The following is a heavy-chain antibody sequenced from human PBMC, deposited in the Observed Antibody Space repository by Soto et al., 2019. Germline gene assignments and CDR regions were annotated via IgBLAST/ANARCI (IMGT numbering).Heavy chain of an antibody. D-gene: IGHD3-22*01. V-gene: IGHV1-69*13. Sequence: SVKVSCKASGGTFSSYAISWVRQAPGQGLEWMGGIIPIFGTANYAQKFQGRVTITADESTSTAYMELSSLRSEDTAVYYCARAAGSSGYYYVGGYYFDYWGQGTLVTVSS. CDR2: IIPIFGTA. J-gene: IGHJ4*02. CDR1: GGTFSSYA. CDR3: ARAAGSSGYYYVGGYYFDY.